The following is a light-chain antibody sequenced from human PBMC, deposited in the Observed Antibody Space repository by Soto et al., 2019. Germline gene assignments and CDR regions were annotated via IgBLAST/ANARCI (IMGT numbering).Light chain of an antibody. J-gene: IGLJ1*01. Sequence: QSALNQPASVSGSPGQSITISCTGTSSDVGSYNLVSWYQQHPGKAPKLMIYEVSKRPSGVSNRFSGSKSGNTASLTISGLQAEDEADYYCCSYAGSYVFGTGTKVTVL. CDR1: SSDVGSYNL. V-gene: IGLV2-23*02. CDR3: CSYAGSYV. CDR2: EVS.